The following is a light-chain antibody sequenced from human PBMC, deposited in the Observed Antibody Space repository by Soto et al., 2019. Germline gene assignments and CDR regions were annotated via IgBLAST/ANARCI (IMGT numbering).Light chain of an antibody. CDR1: SSDVGGRNY. CDR3: CSYTSSSSYV. J-gene: IGLJ1*01. CDR2: EVS. Sequence: QSVLTQPASVSGSPGQSITISCTGSSSDVGGRNYVSWYQHHPGKAPKLVIYEVSNRPSGVSYRFSASKSGNTASLTISGLQAADEADYFCCSYTSSSSYVFGTGTKVTVL. V-gene: IGLV2-14*01.